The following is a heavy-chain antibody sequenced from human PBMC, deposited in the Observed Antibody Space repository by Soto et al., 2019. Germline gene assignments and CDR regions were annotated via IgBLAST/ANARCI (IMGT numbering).Heavy chain of an antibody. CDR2: IWFDGSNK. V-gene: IGHV3-33*01. D-gene: IGHD2-21*01. J-gene: IGHJ5*02. CDR1: GPSISRYG. CDR3: ARDSIVARGNWFDP. Sequence: QVRLVESGGGVVQPGTSLKLSCAASGPSISRYGMHWVRQAPGKGLEWVAMIWFDGSNKNYADFVKGRFTISRDNSKNTLYLQMSSLQAEDTAMYYCARDSIVARGNWFDPWGQGTLVIVSS.